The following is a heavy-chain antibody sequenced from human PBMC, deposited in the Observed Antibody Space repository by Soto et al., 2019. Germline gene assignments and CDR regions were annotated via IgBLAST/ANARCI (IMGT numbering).Heavy chain of an antibody. D-gene: IGHD2-2*01. Sequence: ASVKVSFKASGYTLTSYYLHWVRQAPGQGPGWMGIINPSGGITNDAQKFQDRVTMTSDTSTSTVYMELSSLRSEDTAVYYCARGISTTRYYYYYGMDVCGQGTTVTDSS. CDR3: ARGISTTRYYYYYGMDV. CDR1: GYTLTSYY. J-gene: IGHJ6*02. V-gene: IGHV1-46*01. CDR2: INPSGGIT.